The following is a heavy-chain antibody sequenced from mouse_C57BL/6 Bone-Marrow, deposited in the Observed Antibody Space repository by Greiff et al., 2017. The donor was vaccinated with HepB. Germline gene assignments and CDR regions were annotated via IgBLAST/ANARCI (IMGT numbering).Heavy chain of an antibody. CDR3: ARNSSSNYFDY. CDR1: AFSFTGYG. CDR2: LWSGGST. Sequence: QVQLKQSGPGLVQPSQSLSITCTVSAFSFTGYGVPWVRQSPGKGLEWLGVLWSGGSTDYNAGFISRLSISKDNSKSQVFFKMNSLQADDTAIYYCARNSSSNYFDYWGQGTTLTVSS. V-gene: IGHV2-2*01. J-gene: IGHJ2*01.